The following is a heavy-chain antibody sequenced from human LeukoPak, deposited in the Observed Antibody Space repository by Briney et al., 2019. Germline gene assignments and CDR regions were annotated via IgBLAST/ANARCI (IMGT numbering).Heavy chain of an antibody. CDR3: ARAPGSAYNAYYFDY. V-gene: IGHV4-31*03. CDR1: GASISSGGYF. J-gene: IGHJ4*02. CDR2: FFYSGST. Sequence: SQTLSLTCTVSGASISSGGYFWGWIRQHPWKGLEWMGYFFYSGSTYYNPSLKSRVTISVDTSKNQISLKLGSVTAADTAVYYCARAPGSAYNAYYFDYWGQGTLVTVSS. D-gene: IGHD1-1*01.